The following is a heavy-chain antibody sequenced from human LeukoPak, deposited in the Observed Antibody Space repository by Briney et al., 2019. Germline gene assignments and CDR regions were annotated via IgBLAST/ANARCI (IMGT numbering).Heavy chain of an antibody. CDR3: ASLGGVVIHYFDY. D-gene: IGHD3-3*01. Sequence: SETLSPTCTVSGGSISSSSYYWGWIRQPPGKGLEWIGSIYYSGSTYYNPSLKSRVTISVDTSKNQFSLKLSSVTAADTAVYYCASLGGVVIHYFDYWGQGTLVTVSS. CDR2: IYYSGST. V-gene: IGHV4-39*07. J-gene: IGHJ4*02. CDR1: GGSISSSSYY.